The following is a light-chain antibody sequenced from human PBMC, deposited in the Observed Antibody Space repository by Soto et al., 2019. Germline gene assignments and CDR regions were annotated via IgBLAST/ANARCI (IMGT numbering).Light chain of an antibody. CDR2: AAS. J-gene: IGKJ4*01. CDR1: QSITTY. CDR3: QRSYRTPLT. V-gene: IGKV1-39*01. Sequence: DIQMTQSPSSLSASVGDRVTITCRSSQSITTYLNWYQQRPVTAPKVLIFAASTLQSVVPSRFSGSGSRTDFSLTISSLQPEDLTTYFCQRSYRTPLTFGGGTKVEI.